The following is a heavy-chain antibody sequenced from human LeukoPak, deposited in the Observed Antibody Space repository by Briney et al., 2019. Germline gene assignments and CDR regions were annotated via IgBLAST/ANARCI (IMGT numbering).Heavy chain of an antibody. J-gene: IGHJ5*02. V-gene: IGHV3-23*01. Sequence: QPGGSLRLSCAASGLTFSSYAMTWVRQAPGKGLEWVSTISDSGGSTYYADSIKGRFTISRDNAKNSLYLQMNSLRAEDTAVYYCARRYCSGGSCYGNWFDPWGQGTLVTVSS. CDR1: GLTFSSYA. CDR2: ISDSGGST. CDR3: ARRYCSGGSCYGNWFDP. D-gene: IGHD2-15*01.